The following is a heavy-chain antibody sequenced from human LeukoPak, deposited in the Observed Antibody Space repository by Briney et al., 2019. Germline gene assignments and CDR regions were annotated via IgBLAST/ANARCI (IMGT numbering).Heavy chain of an antibody. D-gene: IGHD5-12*01. Sequence: GGSLRLSCAAPGFNFRDYSMNWVRQAPGRGLEWVSSISASSRYIFYADSVKGRFTISRDNSNNSLYLQMNSLRAEDTAVYYCARDAHSGYNSEGDWFDPWGQGTLVTVSS. CDR1: GFNFRDYS. CDR3: ARDAHSGYNSEGDWFDP. J-gene: IGHJ5*02. V-gene: IGHV3-21*01. CDR2: ISASSRYI.